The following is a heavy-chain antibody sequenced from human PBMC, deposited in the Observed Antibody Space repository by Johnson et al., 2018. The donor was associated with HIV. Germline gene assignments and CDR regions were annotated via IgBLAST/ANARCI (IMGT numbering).Heavy chain of an antibody. Sequence: QVQLVESGGGVVQPGRSLRLSCAASGFTFSRLVMDWVRQAPGKGLEWVAVISYDGSNKYYADSVKGRFTISRDNSKNTLYLQMNRLRADDTAVYYCARGLGLQQIDIWGQGTMVTVSS. CDR2: ISYDGSNK. CDR1: GFTFSRLV. J-gene: IGHJ3*02. D-gene: IGHD3-16*01. V-gene: IGHV3-30*04. CDR3: ARGLGLQQIDI.